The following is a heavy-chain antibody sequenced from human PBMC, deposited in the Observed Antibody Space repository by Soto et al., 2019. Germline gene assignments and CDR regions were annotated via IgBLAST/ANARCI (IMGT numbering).Heavy chain of an antibody. CDR1: GGSISSGGYY. V-gene: IGHV4-31*02. J-gene: IGHJ6*02. Sequence: SETLSLTCTVSGGSISSGGYYWTWIRQHPGKGLEWIGYIYYSGSTYYNPSLKSRVTISVDTSKNQFSLKLSSVTAADTAVYYCARDKYYYGSVKDGMDVGRQETTVTVS. CDR2: IYYSGST. CDR3: ARDKYYYGSVKDGMDV. D-gene: IGHD3-10*01.